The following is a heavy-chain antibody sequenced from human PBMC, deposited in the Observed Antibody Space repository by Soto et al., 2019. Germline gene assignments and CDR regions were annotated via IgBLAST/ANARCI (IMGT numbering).Heavy chain of an antibody. V-gene: IGHV1-18*01. D-gene: IGHD3-3*01. CDR3: ARDKVSYDFWSGLNWFDP. CDR2: ISAYNGNT. Sequence: GASVKVSCKASGYTFTSYGISWVRQAPGQGLEWMEWISAYNGNTNYAQKLQGRVTMTTDTSTSTAYMELRSLRSDDTAVYYCARDKVSYDFWSGLNWFDPWGQGTLVTVSS. CDR1: GYTFTSYG. J-gene: IGHJ5*02.